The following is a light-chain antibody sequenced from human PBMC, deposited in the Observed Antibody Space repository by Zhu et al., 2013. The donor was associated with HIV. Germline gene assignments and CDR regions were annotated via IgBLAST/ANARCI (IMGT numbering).Light chain of an antibody. CDR2: DVS. CDR3: CSYAGSSTLV. V-gene: IGLV2-11*01. CDR1: SSDIGAYDY. J-gene: IGLJ2*01. Sequence: QSALTQPRSVSGSPGQSVTISCTGISSDIGAYDYVSWYQQHPGKAPKLMIYDVSKRPSGVPDRFSGSKSGNTASLTVSGLQAEDEADYYCCSYAGSSTLVFGGGTKLTVL.